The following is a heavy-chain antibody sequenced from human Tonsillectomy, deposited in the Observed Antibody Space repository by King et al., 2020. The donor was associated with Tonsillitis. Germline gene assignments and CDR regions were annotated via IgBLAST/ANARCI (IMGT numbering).Heavy chain of an antibody. CDR3: ARKPSRTGNWFDP. D-gene: IGHD2-2*01. CDR1: GFTFSSYW. V-gene: IGHV3-7*03. CDR2: IKQDGREK. J-gene: IGHJ5*02. Sequence: VQLVESGGGLVQPGGSLRLSCAASGFTFSSYWMSWVRQAPGKGLEWVANIKQDGREKYYVDSVKGRFTISRDNAKNSLYLQMNSLRAEDTAVYYCARKPSRTGNWFDPWGQGTLVTVSS.